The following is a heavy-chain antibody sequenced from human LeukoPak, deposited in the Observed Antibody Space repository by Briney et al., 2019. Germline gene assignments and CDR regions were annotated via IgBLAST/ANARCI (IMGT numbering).Heavy chain of an antibody. CDR1: GYTLTRYY. V-gene: IGHV1-46*03. CDR2: INPSSGST. CDR3: ARDRGGVVSPSDY. J-gene: IGHJ4*02. D-gene: IGHD3-10*01. Sequence: ASVKVSCKASGYTLTRYYMHWVRQAPGQGLEWMGTINPSSGSTRYAQKFLGRVTMTRDTSTSTVYMEVSSLRSEDTAVYYCARDRGGVVSPSDYWGQGTLVTVSS.